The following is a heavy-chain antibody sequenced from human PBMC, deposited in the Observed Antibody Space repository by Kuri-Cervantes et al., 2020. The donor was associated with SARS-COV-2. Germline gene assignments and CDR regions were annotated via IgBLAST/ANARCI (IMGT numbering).Heavy chain of an antibody. CDR1: GYTFTGYY. J-gene: IGHJ1*01. CDR3: ARSLRITIFGVVIVNEYFQH. D-gene: IGHD3-3*01. Sequence: SVKVSCKASGYTFTGYYMHWVRQAPGQGLEWMGGIIPIFGTANYAQKFQGRVTITADESTSTAYMGLSSLRSEDTAVYYCARSLRITIFGVVIVNEYFQHWGQGTLVTVSS. V-gene: IGHV1-69*13. CDR2: IIPIFGTA.